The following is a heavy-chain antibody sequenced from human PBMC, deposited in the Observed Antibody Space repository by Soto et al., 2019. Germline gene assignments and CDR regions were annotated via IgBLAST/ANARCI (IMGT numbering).Heavy chain of an antibody. CDR2: IYYSGST. Sequence: QLQLQESGPGLVKPSETLSLTCTVSGGSISSSSYYWGWIRQPPGKGLEWIGSIYYSGSTYYNPSLKSRVTISVDTSKNQFSLKLSSVTAADTAVYYCARPKGSGWPAPAFDIWGQGTMVTVSS. CDR3: ARPKGSGWPAPAFDI. D-gene: IGHD6-19*01. J-gene: IGHJ3*02. CDR1: GGSISSSSYY. V-gene: IGHV4-39*01.